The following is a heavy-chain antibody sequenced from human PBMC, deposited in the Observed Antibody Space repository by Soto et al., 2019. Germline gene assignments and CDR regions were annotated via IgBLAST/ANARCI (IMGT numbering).Heavy chain of an antibody. Sequence: PSETLSLSCTVPGGSISSYYWSWIRQPPGKGLEWIGYIYYSGSTNYNPSLKSRVTISVDTSKNQFSLKLSSVTAADTAVYYCARGYCSGGSCYYYYYYMDVWGKGTTVTVSS. V-gene: IGHV4-59*01. CDR1: GGSISSYY. CDR2: IYYSGST. D-gene: IGHD2-15*01. J-gene: IGHJ6*03. CDR3: ARGYCSGGSCYYYYYYMDV.